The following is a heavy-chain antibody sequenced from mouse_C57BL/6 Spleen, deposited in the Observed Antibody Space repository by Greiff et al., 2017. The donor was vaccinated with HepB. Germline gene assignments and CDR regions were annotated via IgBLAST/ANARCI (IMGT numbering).Heavy chain of an antibody. CDR2: IYPGSGST. Sequence: QVQLQQPGAELVKPGASVKMSCKASGYTFTSYWITWVKQRPGQGLEWIGDIYPGSGSTNYNEKFKSKATLTVDTSSSTAYMQLSSLTSEDSAVYYCARDLYDYDGGYAMDYWGQGTSVTVS. J-gene: IGHJ4*01. V-gene: IGHV1-55*01. CDR1: GYTFTSYW. CDR3: ARDLYDYDGGYAMDY. D-gene: IGHD2-4*01.